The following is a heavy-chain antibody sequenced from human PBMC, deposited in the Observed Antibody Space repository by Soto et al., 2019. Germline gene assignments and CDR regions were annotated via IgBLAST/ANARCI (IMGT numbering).Heavy chain of an antibody. CDR1: GFTFRNYA. D-gene: IGHD2-15*01. Sequence: QVQLVESGGGVVQPGGSLRLSCAASGFTFRNYAMHWVRQAPGKGLECLAVIAYDGSNAFYRDSVKGRFTISRDNSTNTLYLHMSSLRSEETGVYYCARGEREDILVVVGARPGEYGIDIWGQGTTVTVSS. J-gene: IGHJ6*02. CDR2: IAYDGSNA. V-gene: IGHV3-30-3*01. CDR3: ARGEREDILVVVGARPGEYGIDI.